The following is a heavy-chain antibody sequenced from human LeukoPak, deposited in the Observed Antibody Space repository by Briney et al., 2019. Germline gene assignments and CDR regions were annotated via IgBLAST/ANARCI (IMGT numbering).Heavy chain of an antibody. CDR2: ISWNSGSI. V-gene: IGHV3-9*01. CDR1: GFTFDDYA. Sequence: GGSLRLSCAASGFTFDDYAMHWVRQAPGKGLEWVSGISWNSGSIGYADSVKGRFTISRDNAKNSLYLQMNSLRAEDTALYFCAKDHMGDYYGSGCDYIDYYFDYWGQGILVTVSS. J-gene: IGHJ4*02. D-gene: IGHD3-10*01. CDR3: AKDHMGDYYGSGCDYIDYYFDY.